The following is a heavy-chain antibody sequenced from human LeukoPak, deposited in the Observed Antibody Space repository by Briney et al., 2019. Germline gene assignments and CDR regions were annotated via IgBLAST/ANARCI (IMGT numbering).Heavy chain of an antibody. CDR2: IYYSGST. J-gene: IGHJ6*02. V-gene: IGHV4-59*01. CDR3: ARETALLRGYYYYGMDV. CDR1: GGSISSYY. Sequence: MSSETLSLTCTVSGGSISSYYWSWIRQPPGKGLKWIGYIYYSGSTNYNPSLKSRVTISVDTSKNQFSLKLSSVTAADTAVYYCARETALLRGYYYYGMDVWGQGTTVTVSS.